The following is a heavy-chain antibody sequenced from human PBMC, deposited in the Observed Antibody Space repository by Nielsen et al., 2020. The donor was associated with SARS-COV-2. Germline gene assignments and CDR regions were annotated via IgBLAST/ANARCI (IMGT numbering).Heavy chain of an antibody. CDR2: ISAYDGST. CDR3: ARETIDFTSSFVDN. CDR1: GFTFTDYV. V-gene: IGHV3-23*01. Sequence: GESLKISCAASGFTFTDYVMSWVRQAPGKGLEWVSGISAYDGSTYYADSVKGRFTISRDNSKNTLYLHLNSLRPEDSAVYYCARETIDFTSSFVDNWGQGTLVTVSP. D-gene: IGHD2-2*01. J-gene: IGHJ4*02.